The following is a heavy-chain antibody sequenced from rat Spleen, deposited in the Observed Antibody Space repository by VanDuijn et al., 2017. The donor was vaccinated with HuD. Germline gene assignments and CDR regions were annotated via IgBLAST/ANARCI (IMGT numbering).Heavy chain of an antibody. CDR1: GFTFSDFY. Sequence: EVQLVESGGGLVQPGNSLKLSCTASGFTFSDFYMAWIRQAPGKGLEWVASITNTGGSTYYPDSVKGRFTISRDNAESTLYLQMDSLRSEDTATYYCAKNIYYSSYLYYFDYWGQGVMVTVSS. CDR3: AKNIYYSSYLYYFDY. D-gene: IGHD1-2*01. J-gene: IGHJ2*01. V-gene: IGHV5S23*01. CDR2: ITNTGGST.